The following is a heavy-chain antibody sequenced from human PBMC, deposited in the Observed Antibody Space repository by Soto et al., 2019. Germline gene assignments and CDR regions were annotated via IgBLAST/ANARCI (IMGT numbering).Heavy chain of an antibody. CDR3: ARSEVIPEGCDY. D-gene: IGHD3-16*02. CDR2: INAGKGNT. CDR1: GYIFTTYA. Sequence: ASVKVSCKASGYIFTTYALHWVRQAPGQKLEWMGWINAGKGNTKYSQKFQDRVTITRDTSASVAYMELSSLASEDTAVYYCARSEVIPEGCDYWGQGTLVTVSS. V-gene: IGHV1-3*01. J-gene: IGHJ4*02.